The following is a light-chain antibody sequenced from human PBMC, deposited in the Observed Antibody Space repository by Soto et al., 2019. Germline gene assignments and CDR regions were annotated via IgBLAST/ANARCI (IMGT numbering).Light chain of an antibody. CDR3: QQYGSSPLT. J-gene: IGKJ4*01. V-gene: IGKV3-20*01. CDR2: GAS. CDR1: QSVSSSY. Sequence: EIELTQSPGTLSLSPGERATLSCRASQSVSSSYLAWYQQKPGQAPRLLIYGASSRATGIPDRFSGSGSGTDFTLTISRLEPEDFAVYYCQQYGSSPLTFGGGTKVDIK.